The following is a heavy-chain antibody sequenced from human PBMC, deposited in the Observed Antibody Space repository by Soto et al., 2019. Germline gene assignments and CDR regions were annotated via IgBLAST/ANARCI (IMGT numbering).Heavy chain of an antibody. CDR2: IIPIFGTA. CDR1: GGTFSSYA. Sequence: QVQLVQSGAEVKKPGSSVKVSCKASGGTFSSYAISWVRQAPGQGLEWMGGIIPIFGTANYAQKFQGIVTITADESTSTAYMELSSLRSEDTAVYYCARDRVGCISTSCYRDNRWFDPWGQGTLVTVSS. J-gene: IGHJ5*02. D-gene: IGHD2-2*01. V-gene: IGHV1-69*12. CDR3: ARDRVGCISTSCYRDNRWFDP.